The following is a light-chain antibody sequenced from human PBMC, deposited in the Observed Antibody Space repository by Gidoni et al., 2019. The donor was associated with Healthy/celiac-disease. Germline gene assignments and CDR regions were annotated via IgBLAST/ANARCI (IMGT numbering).Light chain of an antibody. V-gene: IGLV2-23*01. Sequence: QSALTQPASVSGSPGQSITISCTGTSSDVGSYNLVSWYQQHPGKAPKIMIYEGSKRPPGVSNRFSGSKSGNTASLTISGLQAEDEADYYCCSYAGSSPYVFGTGTKVTVL. CDR2: EGS. J-gene: IGLJ1*01. CDR1: SSDVGSYNL. CDR3: CSYAGSSPYV.